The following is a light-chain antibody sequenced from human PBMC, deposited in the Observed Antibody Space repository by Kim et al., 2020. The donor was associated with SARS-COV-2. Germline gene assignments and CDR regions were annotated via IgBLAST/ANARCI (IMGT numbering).Light chain of an antibody. CDR3: QQYGSSPGIT. CDR1: QSVTSNY. V-gene: IGKV3-20*01. CDR2: GAS. J-gene: IGKJ5*01. Sequence: PGERATLSYRASQSVTSNYLAWYQQNPGQAPRLLIFGASSRAIGIPDRFTGSGSGTDFTLTISRLEPEDFAVYYCQQYGSSPGITFGQGTRLEIK.